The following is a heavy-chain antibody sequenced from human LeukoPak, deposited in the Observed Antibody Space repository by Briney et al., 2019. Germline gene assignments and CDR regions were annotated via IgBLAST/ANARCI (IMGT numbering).Heavy chain of an antibody. CDR1: GGSISSGGYY. CDR3: ARTDSSGTSYFDY. CDR2: IYHSGST. Sequence: PSQTLSLTCTVSGGSISSGGYYWSWIRQPPGKGLEWIGYIYHSGSTYYNPSLKSRVTISVDRSKNQFSLKLSSVTAADTAVYYCARTDSSGTSYFDYWGQGTLVTVSS. D-gene: IGHD3-22*01. V-gene: IGHV4-30-2*01. J-gene: IGHJ4*02.